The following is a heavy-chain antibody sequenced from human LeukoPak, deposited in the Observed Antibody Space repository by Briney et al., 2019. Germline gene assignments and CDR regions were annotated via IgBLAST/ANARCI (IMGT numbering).Heavy chain of an antibody. J-gene: IGHJ6*03. CDR3: TRPNTLNTAYYYMDV. CDR1: GGSFSGYY. D-gene: IGHD2-21*02. CDR2: INHSGST. Sequence: PSETLSLTCAVYGGSFSGYYWSWIRQPPGKGLEWIGEINHSGSTNYNPSLKSRVTILVDTSKAQFSLKLSSVTAADTAVYYCTRPNTLNTAYYYMDVWGKGTTVTVSS. V-gene: IGHV4-34*01.